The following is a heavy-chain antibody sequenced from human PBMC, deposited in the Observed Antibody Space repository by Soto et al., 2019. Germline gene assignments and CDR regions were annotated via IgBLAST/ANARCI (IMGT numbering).Heavy chain of an antibody. Sequence: SVKVSCKASGGTFSSYAISWVRQAPGQGLEWMGGIIPIFGTANYAQKFQGRVTITADESTSTAYMELSSLRSEDTAVYYCHYDSSGYPENFNFDYCGQGTLVTVSS. CDR2: IIPIFGTA. D-gene: IGHD3-22*01. CDR3: HYDSSGYPENFNFDY. CDR1: GGTFSSYA. J-gene: IGHJ4*02. V-gene: IGHV1-69*13.